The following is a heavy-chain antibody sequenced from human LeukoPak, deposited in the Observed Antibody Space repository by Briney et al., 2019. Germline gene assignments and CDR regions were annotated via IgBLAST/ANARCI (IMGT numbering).Heavy chain of an antibody. CDR1: GGSLSSGTYY. J-gene: IGHJ4*02. CDR2: IYSSGST. CDR3: ARDGGTGYFDY. D-gene: IGHD3-16*01. V-gene: IGHV4-61*02. Sequence: PSQILSLTCNVSGGSLSSGTYYWSWIRQPAGKGLEWIGRIYSSGSTNYTPSLKSRVTISVDTSKNQFSLKVNSVTAADTAVYYCARDGGTGYFDYWGQGTLVTVSS.